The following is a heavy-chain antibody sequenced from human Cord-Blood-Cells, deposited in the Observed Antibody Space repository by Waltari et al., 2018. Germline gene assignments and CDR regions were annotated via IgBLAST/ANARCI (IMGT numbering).Heavy chain of an antibody. CDR2: ISSSSSYI. J-gene: IGHJ5*02. CDR3: ARDRYQGGSYWFDP. Sequence: EVQLVESGGGLVKPGGSLRLSCAASGFTFSSYSMNWVRQAPGKGLEWVSSISSSSSYIYYADSGKGRFTISRDNAKNSLYLQMNSLRAEDTAVYYCARDRYQGGSYWFDPWGQGTLVTVSS. D-gene: IGHD1-26*01. V-gene: IGHV3-21*01. CDR1: GFTFSSYS.